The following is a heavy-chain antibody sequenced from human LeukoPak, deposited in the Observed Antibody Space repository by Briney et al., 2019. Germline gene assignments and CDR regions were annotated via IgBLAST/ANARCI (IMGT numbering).Heavy chain of an antibody. CDR3: ARHGGYCSSTSCPAAFDI. V-gene: IGHV5-51*01. J-gene: IGHJ3*02. D-gene: IGHD2-2*01. CDR2: IYPGDSDT. CDR1: GDSFTTYW. Sequence: GESLKISCKGSGDSFTTYWIGWVRQMPGKGLEWMGIIYPGDSDTRYSPSFQGQVTFSADKSITTAYLQWSSLKASDTAIYYCARHGGYCSSTSCPAAFDIWGQGTMVTVSS.